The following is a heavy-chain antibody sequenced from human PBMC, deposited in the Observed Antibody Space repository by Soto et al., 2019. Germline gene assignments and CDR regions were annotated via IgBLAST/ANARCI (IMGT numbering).Heavy chain of an antibody. CDR3: ARGDRYYYGSGSYYNNYYYYMDV. CDR2: IYSGGST. Sequence: GGSLRLSCAASGFTVSSNYMSWVRQAPGKGLEWVSVIYSGGSTYYADSVKGRFTISRDNSKNTLYLQMNSLRAEDTAVYYCARGDRYYYGSGSYYNNYYYYMDVWAKGPRSPSP. D-gene: IGHD3-10*01. J-gene: IGHJ6*03. V-gene: IGHV3-66*01. CDR1: GFTVSSNY.